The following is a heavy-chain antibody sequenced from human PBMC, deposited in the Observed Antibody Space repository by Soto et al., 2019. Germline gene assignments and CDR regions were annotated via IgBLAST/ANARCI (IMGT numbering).Heavy chain of an antibody. V-gene: IGHV1-69*13. Sequence: GASVKVSCKASGGTFSSYAISWVRQAPGQGLEWMGGIIPIFGTANYAQKFQGRVTITADESTSTAYMELSSLRSEDTAVYYCARDSEWGEQWLVHYWGQGTLVTVSS. CDR3: ARDSEWGEQWLVHY. D-gene: IGHD6-19*01. J-gene: IGHJ4*02. CDR1: GGTFSSYA. CDR2: IIPIFGTA.